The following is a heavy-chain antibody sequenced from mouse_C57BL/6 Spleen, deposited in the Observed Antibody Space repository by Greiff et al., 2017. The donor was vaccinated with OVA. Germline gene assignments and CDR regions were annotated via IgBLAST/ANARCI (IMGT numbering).Heavy chain of an antibody. Sequence: QVQLQQPGAELVKPGASVKLSCKASGYTFTSYWMQWVKQRPGQGLEWIGEIDPSDSYTNYNQKFKGKATLTVDTSSSTAYMQLSSLTSEDSAVYYCAKSPHYYGSSYWYFDVWGTGTTVTVSS. V-gene: IGHV1-50*01. CDR1: GYTFTSYW. J-gene: IGHJ1*03. D-gene: IGHD1-1*01. CDR2: IDPSDSYT. CDR3: AKSPHYYGSSYWYFDV.